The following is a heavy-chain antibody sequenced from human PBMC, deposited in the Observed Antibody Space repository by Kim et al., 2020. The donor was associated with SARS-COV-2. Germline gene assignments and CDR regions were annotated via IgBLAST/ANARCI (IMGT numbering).Heavy chain of an antibody. D-gene: IGHD6-19*01. CDR3: ARRQWLVGGLDY. V-gene: IGHV4-4*02. CDR2: IYHSGST. CDR1: GGSISSSNW. J-gene: IGHJ4*02. Sequence: SETLSLTCAVSGGSISSSNWWSWVRQPPGKGLEWIGEIYHSGSTNYNPSLKSRVTISVDKSKNQFSLKLSSVTAADTAVYYCARRQWLVGGLDYWGQGTLVTVYS.